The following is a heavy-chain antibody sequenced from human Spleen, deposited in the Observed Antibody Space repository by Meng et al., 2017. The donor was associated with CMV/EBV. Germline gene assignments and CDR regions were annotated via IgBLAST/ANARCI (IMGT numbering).Heavy chain of an antibody. CDR2: ISGSGGST. J-gene: IGHJ5*02. Sequence: ASGFTFSSYAMSWVRQAPGKGLEWVSAISGSGGSTYYADSVKGRFTISRDNSKNTLYLQMNSLRAEDTAVYYCAKAGYSTVANWFDPWGQGTLVTVSS. CDR1: GFTFSSYA. CDR3: AKAGYSTVANWFDP. D-gene: IGHD6-13*01. V-gene: IGHV3-23*01.